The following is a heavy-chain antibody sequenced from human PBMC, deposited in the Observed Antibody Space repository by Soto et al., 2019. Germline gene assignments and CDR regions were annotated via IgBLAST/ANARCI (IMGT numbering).Heavy chain of an antibody. CDR1: GSIFTTYE. CDR3: AREYCSSTSGDGNNWFYP. J-gene: IGHJ5*02. V-gene: IGHV3-48*03. CDR2: IGRSGSRI. D-gene: IGHD2-2*01. Sequence: GGPLRLSRVASGSIFTTYEMNWVRQAQGKGLEWVSYIGRSGSRIYYADSVQGRFTISRDNAKNSPYLQMNSLRAEDTAVYDCAREYCSSTSGDGNNWFYPCGQGTLVTVSS.